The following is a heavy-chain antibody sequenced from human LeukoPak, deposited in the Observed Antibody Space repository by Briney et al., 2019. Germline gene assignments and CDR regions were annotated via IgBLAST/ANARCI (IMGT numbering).Heavy chain of an antibody. V-gene: IGHV3-30*02. J-gene: IGHJ4*02. Sequence: GGSLRPSCGASGFTFTNYGMHWVRQAPGKGLEWVAFIRNDGSNKYYAESVKGRFTISRDNSKNTLYLQMNSLRAEDTAVYYCAKKGRVTAVTDYWGQGTLVTVSS. CDR1: GFTFTNYG. D-gene: IGHD4-11*01. CDR3: AKKGRVTAVTDY. CDR2: IRNDGSNK.